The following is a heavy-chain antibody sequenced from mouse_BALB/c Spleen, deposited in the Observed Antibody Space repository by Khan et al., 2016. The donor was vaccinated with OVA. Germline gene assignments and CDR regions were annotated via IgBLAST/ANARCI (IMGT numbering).Heavy chain of an antibody. V-gene: IGHV9-3-1*01. CDR1: GYTFTNYG. CDR3: TRPPHFSYVLVY. CDR2: ISTYTGEP. J-gene: IGHJ4*01. Sequence: QIQLVQSGPELKKPGETVKISCKASGYTFTNYGMNWVKQAPGKALKWMGWISTYTGEPTYADDFKGRFAFSLETSASTAYLQINNLKNEETATDVFTRPPHFSYVLVYWGQGTSVTVSS.